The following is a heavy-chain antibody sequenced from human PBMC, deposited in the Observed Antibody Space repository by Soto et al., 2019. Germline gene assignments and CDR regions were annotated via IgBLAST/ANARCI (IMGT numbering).Heavy chain of an antibody. CDR1: GFTLSRYS. V-gene: IGHV3-48*02. CDR2: ISSSSSTI. CDR3: ARDNPRSSGWDV. J-gene: IGHJ6*02. Sequence: EVQLVESGGGLVQPGGSLRLSCEASGFTLSRYSMNWDRQAPGQGLEWVSYISSSSSTIYYADSVKGRFTISRDNAKNSLYLQMNSLRDEDTAVYYCARDNPRSSGWDVWGQGTTVTVSS.